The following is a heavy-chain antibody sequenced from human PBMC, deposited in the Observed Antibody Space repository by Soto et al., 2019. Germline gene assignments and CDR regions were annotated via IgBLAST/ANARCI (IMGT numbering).Heavy chain of an antibody. V-gene: IGHV3-23*01. CDR1: GFTFSSYA. CDR2: ISGSGGSK. Sequence: EVQLLESGGGLVPPGGSLRLSCSASGFTFSSYAMRWVRQAPVEGLEWVSAISGSGGSKYYADSVKGRFTITRDNSKNTLYLQMNSLRAEDTAVYYCARRGSGSYYDYWGQGTLVTVSS. J-gene: IGHJ4*02. D-gene: IGHD1-26*01. CDR3: ARRGSGSYYDY.